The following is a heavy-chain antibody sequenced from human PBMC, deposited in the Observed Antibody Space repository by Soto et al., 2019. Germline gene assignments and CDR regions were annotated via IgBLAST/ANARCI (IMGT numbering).Heavy chain of an antibody. D-gene: IGHD3-10*01. V-gene: IGHV4-34*01. CDR1: GGSFSGYY. J-gene: IGHJ4*02. CDR2: INHSGST. Sequence: PSETLSLTCAVYGGSFSGYYWSWIRQPPGKGLEWIGEINHSGSTNYNPSLKSRVTISVDTSKNQFSLKLSSVTAADTAVYYCASCLMVRGAITPSCFDYWGQGTLVTVSS. CDR3: ASCLMVRGAITPSCFDY.